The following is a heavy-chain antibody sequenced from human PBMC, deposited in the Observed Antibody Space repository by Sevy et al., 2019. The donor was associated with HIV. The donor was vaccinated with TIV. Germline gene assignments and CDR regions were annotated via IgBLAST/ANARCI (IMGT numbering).Heavy chain of an antibody. CDR3: ASGVGYDFWSGYPYYFDY. J-gene: IGHJ4*02. Sequence: GGSLRLSCAASGFTFSSYSMNWVRQAPGKGLEWVSHISSSSSTIYYADSVKGRFTISRDNAKNSLYLQMNSLRAEDTAVYYCASGVGYDFWSGYPYYFDYWGQGTLVTVSS. V-gene: IGHV3-48*01. CDR2: ISSSSSTI. CDR1: GFTFSSYS. D-gene: IGHD3-3*01.